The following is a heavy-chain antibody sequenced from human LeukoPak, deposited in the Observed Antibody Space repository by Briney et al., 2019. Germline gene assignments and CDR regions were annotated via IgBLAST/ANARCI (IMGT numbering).Heavy chain of an antibody. Sequence: PSETLSLTCTVSGGSISSYYWSWIRQPPGKGLEWIGYIYYSGSTNYNPSLKSRVTISVDTSKNQFSLKLSSVTAADTAVYYCATECMVRAFCYYYYMDVWGKGTTVTVSS. D-gene: IGHD3-10*01. CDR3: ATECMVRAFCYYYYMDV. V-gene: IGHV4-59*01. J-gene: IGHJ6*03. CDR1: GGSISSYY. CDR2: IYYSGST.